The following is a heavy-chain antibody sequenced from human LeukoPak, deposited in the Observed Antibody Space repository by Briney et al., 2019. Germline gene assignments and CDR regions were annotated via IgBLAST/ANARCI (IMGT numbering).Heavy chain of an antibody. CDR3: EGVAEDCCSIRCYAGVDY. D-gene: IGHD2-2*01. CDR1: GYTFTSCG. J-gene: IGHJ4*02. CDR2: ISGYNGNT. Sequence: ASVKVSCKASGYTFTSCGISWVQQAPGQGLEWMGWISGYNGNTNYAQILQGRVTMTTDTSTSTAYMELRSLRSDDPALESCEGVAEDCCSIRCYAGVDYWGQGTLVTVSS. V-gene: IGHV1-18*01.